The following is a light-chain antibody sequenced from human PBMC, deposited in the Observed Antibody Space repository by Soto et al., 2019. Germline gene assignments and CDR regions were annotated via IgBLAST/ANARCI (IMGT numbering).Light chain of an antibody. CDR2: DAS. V-gene: IGKV3-11*01. Sequence: EIVLTQSPATLSLSPGERATLSCRASQSVSNYLAWFQQKPGQAPRLLIYDASNRATGVPARFNGRGSGTDFTLTISSLEPEDFAVYYCLQRSNWPPQYTFGQGTKLEIK. J-gene: IGKJ2*01. CDR3: LQRSNWPPQYT. CDR1: QSVSNY.